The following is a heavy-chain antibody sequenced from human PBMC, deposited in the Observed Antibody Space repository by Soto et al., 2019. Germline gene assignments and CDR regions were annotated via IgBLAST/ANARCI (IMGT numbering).Heavy chain of an antibody. CDR3: ARGMNSGYDSFDY. CDR2: INHSGST. D-gene: IGHD5-12*01. CDR1: GGSFSGYY. V-gene: IGHV4-34*01. Sequence: SETLSLTCAVYGGSFSGYYWSWIRQPPGKGLEWIGEINHSGSTNYNPSLKSRVTISVDTSKNQFSLKLSSVTAADTAVYYCARGMNSGYDSFDYWGQGTLVTVSS. J-gene: IGHJ4*02.